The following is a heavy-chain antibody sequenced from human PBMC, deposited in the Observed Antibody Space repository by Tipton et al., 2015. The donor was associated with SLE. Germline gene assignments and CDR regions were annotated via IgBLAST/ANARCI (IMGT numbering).Heavy chain of an antibody. Sequence: SLRLSCAASGFTFSSYAMTWVRQAPGKGLEWVSDISGSGAATYHADSVQGRFTISRDNSKNTLYLQMNSLRAEDTAIYYCARDVGGVTATRGYFDQWGQGALVTVSS. J-gene: IGHJ4*02. CDR2: ISGSGAAT. D-gene: IGHD2-15*01. CDR3: ARDVGGVTATRGYFDQ. CDR1: GFTFSSYA. V-gene: IGHV3-23*01.